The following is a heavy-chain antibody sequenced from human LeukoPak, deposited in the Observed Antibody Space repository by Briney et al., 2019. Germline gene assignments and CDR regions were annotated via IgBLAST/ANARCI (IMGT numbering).Heavy chain of an antibody. Sequence: PGGSLRLSCGASGFYFSSYSMNWVRQAPGKGLEWVSSINSGSTYMYYADSVKGRFTISRDNAKNSLHLQMYGLRAEDTAVYFCARVEATTGRNYHYYYMDVWGKGTTVTVSS. CDR3: ARVEATTGRNYHYYYMDV. CDR2: INSGSTYM. V-gene: IGHV3-21*01. CDR1: GFYFSSYS. J-gene: IGHJ6*03. D-gene: IGHD1-1*01.